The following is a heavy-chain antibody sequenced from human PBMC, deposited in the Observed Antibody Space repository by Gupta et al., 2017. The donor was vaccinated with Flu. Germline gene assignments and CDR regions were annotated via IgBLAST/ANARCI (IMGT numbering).Heavy chain of an antibody. CDR2: IIPNLGRP. V-gene: IGHV1-69*08. Sequence: QVHLVQSGAEVKKPGSSVRVSCKAPGGTFSTYTINWVRQAPGQGLEWMGRIIPNLGRPTYAQRFQGRVTITADTSTNTAYLEFSSLRSEDTAVYFCAADPHIEVVTAMPGAGDYYYGMDVWGQGTSIIVS. CDR1: GGTFSTYT. J-gene: IGHJ6*02. CDR3: AADPHIEVVTAMPGAGDYYYGMDV. D-gene: IGHD2-21*02.